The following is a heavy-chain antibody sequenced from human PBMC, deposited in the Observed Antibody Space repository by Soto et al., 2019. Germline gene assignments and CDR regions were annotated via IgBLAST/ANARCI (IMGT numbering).Heavy chain of an antibody. V-gene: IGHV3-23*01. CDR1: GFTFSSYA. CDR2: ISGSGGST. CDR3: AKGQYYYGSGSLLQY. Sequence: EVQLLESGGGLVQPGGSLRLSCAASGFTFSSYAMSWVRQAPGKGLEWVSAISGSGGSTYYADSVKGRFTISRDNSKNTLYLQMNSLSAEDTAVYYCAKGQYYYGSGSLLQYWGQGTLVTVSS. J-gene: IGHJ4*02. D-gene: IGHD3-10*01.